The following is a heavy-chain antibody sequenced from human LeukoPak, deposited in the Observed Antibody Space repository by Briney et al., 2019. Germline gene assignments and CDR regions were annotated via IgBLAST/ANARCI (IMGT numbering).Heavy chain of an antibody. CDR2: ISAYNGNT. CDR3: ATDRLEVGLDY. J-gene: IGHJ4*02. CDR1: GYTFTSYG. Sequence: ASVKVSCKASGYTFTSYGISWVRQAPGQGLEWMGWISAYNGNTNYAQKLQGRVTMTEDTSTDTAYMELSSLRSEDTAVYYCATDRLEVGLDYWGQGTLVTVSS. D-gene: IGHD3-22*01. V-gene: IGHV1-18*01.